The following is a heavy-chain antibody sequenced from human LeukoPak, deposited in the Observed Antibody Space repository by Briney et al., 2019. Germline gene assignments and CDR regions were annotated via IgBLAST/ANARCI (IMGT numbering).Heavy chain of an antibody. V-gene: IGHV3-30*14. CDR3: ASSNSGGSDSSPFDY. D-gene: IGHD6-13*01. CDR2: ISYVGGKK. J-gene: IGHJ4*02. CDR1: GFTFSSYA. Sequence: GGSLRLSCAASGFTFSSYAIYWVRQAPGKGLECVTFISYVGGKKDYADSVKGRFTISRDNSKNTLYLQMNSLRVEATAVYYCASSNSGGSDSSPFDYWGQGTLVTVSS.